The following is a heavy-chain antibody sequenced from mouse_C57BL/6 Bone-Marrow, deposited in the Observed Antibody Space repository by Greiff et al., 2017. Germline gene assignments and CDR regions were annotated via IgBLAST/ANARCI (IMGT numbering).Heavy chain of an antibody. CDR1: GFTFSSYA. CDR3: ARERFGAWFAY. Sequence: EVHLVESGGGLVKPGGSLKLSCAASGFTFSSYAMSWVRQTPGKRLEWVATISDGGSYTYYPDNVKGRFTISRDNAKNTLYLQMSHLKSEDTAMYSCARERFGAWFAYGGKGALVTVSA. V-gene: IGHV5-4*01. J-gene: IGHJ3*01. CDR2: ISDGGSYT.